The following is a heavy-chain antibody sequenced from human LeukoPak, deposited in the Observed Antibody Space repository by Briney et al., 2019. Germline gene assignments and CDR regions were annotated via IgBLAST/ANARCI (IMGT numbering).Heavy chain of an antibody. CDR1: GYTFTGYY. D-gene: IGHD6-13*01. V-gene: IGHV1-2*02. Sequence: ASVKVSCKASGYTFTGYYMHWVRQAPGQGLEWIGWINPNSGGTNYAQKFQGRVTMTRDTSISTAYMELSRLRSDDTAVYYCATDSSSSNWFDPWGQGTLVTVSS. CDR2: INPNSGGT. CDR3: ATDSSSSNWFDP. J-gene: IGHJ5*02.